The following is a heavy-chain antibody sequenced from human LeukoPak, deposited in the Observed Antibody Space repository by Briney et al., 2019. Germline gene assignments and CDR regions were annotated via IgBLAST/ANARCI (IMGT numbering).Heavy chain of an antibody. CDR2: IIPIFGTV. V-gene: IGHV1-69*05. CDR3: ARGGHIVVVTAILPNYYFDY. CDR1: GGTFSSYA. D-gene: IGHD2-21*02. Sequence: SVKVSCKASGGTFSSYAISWVRQAPGQGLEWMGGIIPIFGTVNYAQKFQGRVTITTDESTSTAYMELSSLRSEDTAVYYCARGGHIVVVTAILPNYYFDYWGQGTLVTVSS. J-gene: IGHJ4*02.